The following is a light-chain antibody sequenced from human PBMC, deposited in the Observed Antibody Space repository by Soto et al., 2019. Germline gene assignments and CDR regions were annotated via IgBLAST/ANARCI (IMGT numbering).Light chain of an antibody. V-gene: IGLV2-23*02. Sequence: QSVLTQPASVSGSPGQSITISCTGTSTDVGLYNLVSWYQQHPGKAPILLIYEVSKRPSGVSDRFSGAKSGNRASLTLSGLQAEDEDDYYCCSYAGSRPWVFGGGTKLTVL. CDR1: STDVGLYNL. J-gene: IGLJ3*02. CDR3: CSYAGSRPWV. CDR2: EVS.